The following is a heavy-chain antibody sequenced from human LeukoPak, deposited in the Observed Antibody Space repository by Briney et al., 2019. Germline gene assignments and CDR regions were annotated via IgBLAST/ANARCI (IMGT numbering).Heavy chain of an antibody. D-gene: IGHD6-13*01. CDR1: GFTFSSYA. CDR3: AKHRSGISASGSNY. J-gene: IGHJ4*02. CDR2: ISGSGGGSGGST. Sequence: GGSLRLSCAASGFTFSSYAMSWVRQAPGKGLEWVSVSVISGSGGGSGGSTYYADSVKGRFTISRDDSKNTLYLQMNNLRVEDTAVYYCAKHRSGISASGSNYWGQGTLVSVSS. V-gene: IGHV3-23*01.